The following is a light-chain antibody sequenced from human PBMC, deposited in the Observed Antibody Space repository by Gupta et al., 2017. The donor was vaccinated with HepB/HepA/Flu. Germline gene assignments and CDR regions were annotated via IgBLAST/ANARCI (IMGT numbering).Light chain of an antibody. Sequence: QSALTQPASVSGSPGQSITISCTGTSSDVGSYNLVSWYQQHPGTAPKLMIYEVSKRPSGVSNRFSGSKSGNTASLTISGLQAEDEADYYCCSYVGSNSLVFGGGTRLTVL. J-gene: IGLJ3*02. CDR2: EVS. CDR3: CSYVGSNSLV. CDR1: SSDVGSYNL. V-gene: IGLV2-23*02.